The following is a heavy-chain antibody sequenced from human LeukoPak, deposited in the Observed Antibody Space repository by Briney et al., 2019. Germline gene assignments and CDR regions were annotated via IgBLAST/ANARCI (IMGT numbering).Heavy chain of an antibody. Sequence: GGSLRLSCAASGFTFSSYAMSWVRQAPGKGLEWVSAISGSGGSTYYTDSVKGRFTISRDNSKNTLYLQMNSLRAEDTAVYYCAKDLDVTVTSHGYYYGMDVWGQGTTVTVSS. CDR3: AKDLDVTVTSHGYYYGMDV. CDR2: ISGSGGST. J-gene: IGHJ6*02. CDR1: GFTFSSYA. V-gene: IGHV3-23*01. D-gene: IGHD4-17*01.